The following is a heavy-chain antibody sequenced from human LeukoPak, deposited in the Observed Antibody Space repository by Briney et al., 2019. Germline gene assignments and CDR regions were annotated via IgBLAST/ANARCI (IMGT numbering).Heavy chain of an antibody. D-gene: IGHD6-13*01. CDR2: ISYDGSNK. CDR3: ARRAAALDY. J-gene: IGHJ4*02. Sequence: GRSLRLSCAASGFTFSSYAMHWVRQAPGKGLEWVAVISYDGSNKYYADSVKGRFTISRDNSKNTLYLQMNSLRAEDTAVYYCARRAAALDYWGQGTLVTVSS. CDR1: GFTFSSYA. V-gene: IGHV3-30-3*01.